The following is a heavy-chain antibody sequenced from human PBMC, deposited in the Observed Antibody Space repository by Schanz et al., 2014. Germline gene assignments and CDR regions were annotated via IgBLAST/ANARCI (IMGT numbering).Heavy chain of an antibody. CDR2: IYYSGST. Sequence: QLQLQESGPGLVKPSQTLSLTCTVSGGSISSGTFSWNWIRLPPGKGLEWIGYIYYSGSTNYNPSLKSRVTISVDTSKNQFSLKLSSVTAADTAVYYCARAEINSGYARYYYGMDVWGQGTTVTVSS. CDR3: ARAEINSGYARYYYGMDV. J-gene: IGHJ6*02. V-gene: IGHV4-61*01. CDR1: GGSISSGTFS. D-gene: IGHD5-12*01.